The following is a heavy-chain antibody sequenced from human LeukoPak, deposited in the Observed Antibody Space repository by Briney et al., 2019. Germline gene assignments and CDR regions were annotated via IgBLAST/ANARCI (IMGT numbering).Heavy chain of an antibody. D-gene: IGHD3-22*01. Sequence: SETLSLTCAVYGGSFSGYYWSWIRQPPGKGLEWIGYIYYSGSTNYNPSLKSRVTISVDTSKNQFSLKLSSVTAADTAVYYCARHSVYYYDSSGPFDYWGQGTLVTVSS. CDR3: ARHSVYYYDSSGPFDY. CDR2: IYYSGST. V-gene: IGHV4-59*01. J-gene: IGHJ4*02. CDR1: GGSFSGYY.